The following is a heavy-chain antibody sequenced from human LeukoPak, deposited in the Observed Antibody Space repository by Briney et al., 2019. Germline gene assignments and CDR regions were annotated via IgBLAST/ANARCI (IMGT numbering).Heavy chain of an antibody. CDR1: GFTFSGYA. D-gene: IGHD7-27*01. Sequence: GRSLRLSCAASGFTFSGYAMSWVRQAPGKGLEWVSAISGSGSASYCADSVKGRFTISRDSSKNTLYLQMNSLRAEDTAVYYCAKRNVGTFDYWGQGTLVTVSS. V-gene: IGHV3-23*01. CDR2: ISGSGSAS. J-gene: IGHJ4*02. CDR3: AKRNVGTFDY.